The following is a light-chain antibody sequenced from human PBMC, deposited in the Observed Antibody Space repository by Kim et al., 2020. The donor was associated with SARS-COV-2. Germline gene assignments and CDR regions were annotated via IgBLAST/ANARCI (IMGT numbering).Light chain of an antibody. CDR3: QHRSNWPLT. Sequence: EIVLTQSPVTLSLSPGERATLSCRASQSVSRYLAWYQQKPGQAPRLLIYDASNRASGIPPRFSGSGSETNFTLTISSLEPEYFAVYYCQHRSNWPLTFGGGTKVDIK. CDR1: QSVSRY. J-gene: IGKJ4*01. V-gene: IGKV3-11*01. CDR2: DAS.